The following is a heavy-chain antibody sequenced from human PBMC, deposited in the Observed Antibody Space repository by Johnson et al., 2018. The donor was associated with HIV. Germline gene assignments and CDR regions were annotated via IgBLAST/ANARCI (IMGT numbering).Heavy chain of an antibody. D-gene: IGHD3-10*01. J-gene: IGHJ3*02. CDR1: GITFSSYG. Sequence: VLLLESGGGVVQPGRSLRLSCEASGITFSSYGMNWVRQAPGKGLEWVAVIWYDGSNKYYADFVKDRFIISRDNSKNTLYLQMNSLRAEDTAVYYCALTSYYGSGTNAFDIWGQGTMVTVSS. V-gene: IGHV3-33*01. CDR3: ALTSYYGSGTNAFDI. CDR2: IWYDGSNK.